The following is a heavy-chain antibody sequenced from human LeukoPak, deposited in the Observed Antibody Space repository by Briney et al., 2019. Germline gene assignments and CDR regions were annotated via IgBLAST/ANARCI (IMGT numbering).Heavy chain of an antibody. Sequence: VASVKVSCKASGYIFTAYYVYWVRQAPGQGLEWMGWINPNTGGTNYAQKFQGRVTMTEDTSTDTAYMELSSLRSEDTAVYYCATAMNSSSWYPDYWGQGTLVTVSS. J-gene: IGHJ4*02. D-gene: IGHD6-13*01. V-gene: IGHV1-2*02. CDR1: GYIFTAYY. CDR3: ATAMNSSSWYPDY. CDR2: INPNTGGT.